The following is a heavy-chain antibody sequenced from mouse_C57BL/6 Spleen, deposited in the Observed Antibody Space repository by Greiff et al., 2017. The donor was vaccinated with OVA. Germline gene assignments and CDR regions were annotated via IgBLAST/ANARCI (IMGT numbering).Heavy chain of an antibody. Sequence: VKLMESGPELVKPGASVKISCKASGYAFSSSWMNWVKQRPGKGLEWIGRIYPGDGDTNYNGKFKGKATLTADKSSSTAYMQLSSLTSEDSAVYFCARWDYGSSYAYWGQGTTLTVSS. CDR3: ARWDYGSSYAY. V-gene: IGHV1-82*01. D-gene: IGHD1-1*01. CDR2: IYPGDGDT. CDR1: GYAFSSSW. J-gene: IGHJ2*01.